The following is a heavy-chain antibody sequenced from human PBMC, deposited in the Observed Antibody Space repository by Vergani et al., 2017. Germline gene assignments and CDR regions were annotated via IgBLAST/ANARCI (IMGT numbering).Heavy chain of an antibody. CDR3: ARAPTIFGVVSYFDY. CDR1: GFTFSSYW. Sequence: EVQLVESGGGLVQPGGSLRLSCAASGFTFSSYWMSWVRPAPGKGLEWVANIKQDGSEKYYVDSVKGRFTISRDNAKNSLYLQMNSLRAEDTAVYYCARAPTIFGVVSYFDYWGQGTLVTVSS. D-gene: IGHD3-3*01. J-gene: IGHJ4*02. V-gene: IGHV3-7*03. CDR2: IKQDGSEK.